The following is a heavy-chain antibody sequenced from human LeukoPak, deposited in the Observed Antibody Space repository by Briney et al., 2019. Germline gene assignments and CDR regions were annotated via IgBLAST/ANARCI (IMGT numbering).Heavy chain of an antibody. Sequence: SETLSLTCTVSGDSISSSNWWSWVRQPPGKGLEWIGDIYHSGSTNFNPPLRSRVTISVDKSKNQFSLKLSSVTAADTAVYYCARHRAYRWFDYWGQGTLVTVSS. CDR2: IYHSGST. D-gene: IGHD2-8*02. CDR3: ARHRAYRWFDY. V-gene: IGHV4-4*02. CDR1: GDSISSSNW. J-gene: IGHJ4*02.